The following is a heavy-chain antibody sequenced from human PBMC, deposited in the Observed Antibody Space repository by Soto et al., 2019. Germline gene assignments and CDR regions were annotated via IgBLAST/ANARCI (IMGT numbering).Heavy chain of an antibody. CDR1: VYTHTELF. V-gene: IGHV1-24*01. CDR2: FDPEDGET. CDR3: AIVWDPNYYYFDY. J-gene: IGHJ4*02. Sequence: VKVSCKVSVYTHTELFIHCVRPAHGKGLEWMGGFDPEDGETIYAQKFQGRVTMTEDTSTDTAYMELSSLRSEDTAVYYCAIVWDPNYYYFDYWGQGTRVNVSS. D-gene: IGHD1-7*01.